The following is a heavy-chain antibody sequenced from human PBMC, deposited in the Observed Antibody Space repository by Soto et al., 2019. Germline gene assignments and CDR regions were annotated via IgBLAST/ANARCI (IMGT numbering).Heavy chain of an antibody. V-gene: IGHV4-4*02. D-gene: IGHD1-20*01. J-gene: IGHJ4*02. CDR2: IYDTGTT. Sequence: SETLSLTCAVSGGSISRSNWWSWVRQPPGKGLEWIGEIYDTGTTNYNPSLKSRVIISVDKSKNQFSLRLSSVTAADTATYYCESIDNGLLRIDSWGQGALVTVSS. CDR1: GGSISRSNW. CDR3: ESIDNGLLRIDS.